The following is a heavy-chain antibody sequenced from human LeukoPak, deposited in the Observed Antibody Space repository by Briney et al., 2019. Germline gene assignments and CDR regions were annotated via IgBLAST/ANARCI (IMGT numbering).Heavy chain of an antibody. Sequence: GGSLILSCAASGFTLSNHWMTWVRQVPGRGPEWVANVNRDGSETYYLDSVKGRFTISRDNAKSSLYLQMNSLRAEDTALYYCVRNNAMDVWGQGTAVIVSS. CDR1: GFTLSNHW. CDR2: VNRDGSET. J-gene: IGHJ6*02. V-gene: IGHV3-7*03. CDR3: VRNNAMDV. D-gene: IGHD2-8*01.